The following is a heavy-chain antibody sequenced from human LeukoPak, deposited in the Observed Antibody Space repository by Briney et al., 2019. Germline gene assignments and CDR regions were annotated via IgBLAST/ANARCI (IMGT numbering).Heavy chain of an antibody. CDR3: ARTHLYYGMDV. Sequence: SETLSHTCTVSGDSINTDGYYWGWIRQPPGKGLEWIGSIYFTGNTYYNPSLRSRVTISVDTSKNQFSLKLNSVTAADTAVYYCARTHLYYGMDVWGQGTTVTVSS. V-gene: IGHV4-39*07. J-gene: IGHJ6*02. CDR1: GDSINTDGYY. CDR2: IYFTGNT.